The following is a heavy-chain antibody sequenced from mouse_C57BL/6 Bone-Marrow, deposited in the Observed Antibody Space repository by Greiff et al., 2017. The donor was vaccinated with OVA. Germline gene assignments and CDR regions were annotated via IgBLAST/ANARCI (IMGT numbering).Heavy chain of an antibody. J-gene: IGHJ1*03. CDR3: ARCLYYYGSSKYFDV. CDR1: GYTFTSYG. CDR2: IYPRSGNT. V-gene: IGHV1-81*01. D-gene: IGHD1-1*01. Sequence: QVQLQQSGAELARPGASVKLSCKASGYTFTSYGISWVKQRTGQGLEWIGEIYPRSGNTYYNAKFKGKATLTADKSSSTAYMELSSLTSEDSAVYFCARCLYYYGSSKYFDVWGTGTTVTVSS.